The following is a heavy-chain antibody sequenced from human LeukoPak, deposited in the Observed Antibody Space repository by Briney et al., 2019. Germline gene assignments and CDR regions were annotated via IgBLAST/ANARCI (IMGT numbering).Heavy chain of an antibody. Sequence: SGPTLVKPTQTLTLTCTFSGFSLSTSGVGVGWILQPPGKALEWLALIYWDDDKRYSPSLKSRLTITKDTSKNQVVLTMTNMDPVDTATYYCAHASTTVTGFDYWGQGTLVTVSS. CDR1: GFSLSTSGVG. J-gene: IGHJ4*02. CDR3: AHASTTVTGFDY. D-gene: IGHD4-17*01. V-gene: IGHV2-5*02. CDR2: IYWDDDK.